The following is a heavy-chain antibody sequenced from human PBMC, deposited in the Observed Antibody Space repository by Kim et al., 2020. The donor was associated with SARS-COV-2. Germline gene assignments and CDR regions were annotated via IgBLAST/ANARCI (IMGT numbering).Heavy chain of an antibody. CDR2: ISGSGGST. CDR3: AKGAGWLHSVPDFFDS. V-gene: IGHV3-23*01. Sequence: GGSLRLSCAASGFTFSSYAMTWVRQAPGKGLEWVSGISGSGGSTYYADSVKGRFTISRDNSKNTLYLQMNSLRADDTAVYYCAKGAGWLHSVPDFFDSWGQGTLVTVSS. J-gene: IGHJ4*02. D-gene: IGHD5-12*01. CDR1: GFTFSSYA.